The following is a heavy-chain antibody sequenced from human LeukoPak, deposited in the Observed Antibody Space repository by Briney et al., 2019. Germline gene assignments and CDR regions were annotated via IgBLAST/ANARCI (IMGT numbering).Heavy chain of an antibody. V-gene: IGHV4-59*01. J-gene: IGHJ4*02. Sequence: PSETLSLTCTVPGGSISSYYWNWIRQPPGKGLEWIGYIYYSGITNYNPSLTSRVTISVDTSKNQFSLRLSSVTAADTAVYYCARAPGDYDSRGYRTYYFDHWGQGTLVTVSS. D-gene: IGHD3-22*01. CDR1: GGSISSYY. CDR2: IYYSGIT. CDR3: ARAPGDYDSRGYRTYYFDH.